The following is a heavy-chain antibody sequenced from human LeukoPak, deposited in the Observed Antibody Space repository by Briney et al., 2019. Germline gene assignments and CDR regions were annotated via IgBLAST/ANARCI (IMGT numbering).Heavy chain of an antibody. D-gene: IGHD2-15*01. J-gene: IGHJ6*03. CDR2: IYYSGST. CDR1: GCSISSGYY. V-gene: IGHV4-61*01. Sequence: PSETLSLTCTVSGCSISSGYYWGWIRQPPGKGVEWIGYIYYSGSTNYNPSLKSRVTISVDTSKNQFSLKLSSVTAADTAVYYCARGFSSLGGYYYMDVWGKGTTVTVSS. CDR3: ARGFSSLGGYYYMDV.